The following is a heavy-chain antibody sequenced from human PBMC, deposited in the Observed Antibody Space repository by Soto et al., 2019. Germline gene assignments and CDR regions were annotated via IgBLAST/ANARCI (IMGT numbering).Heavy chain of an antibody. V-gene: IGHV3-48*03. D-gene: IGHD3-3*01. Sequence: LRLSCVTSGFTFRNFEMNWVRQPPGKGLEWISYIGTSDITTHYADSVRGRFTISRDNAQNLVYLQMDSLTAEDTAIYYCARGGAYYDLWSGYSYWGQGALVTVSS. J-gene: IGHJ4*02. CDR3: ARGGAYYDLWSGYSY. CDR1: GFTFRNFE. CDR2: IGTSDITT.